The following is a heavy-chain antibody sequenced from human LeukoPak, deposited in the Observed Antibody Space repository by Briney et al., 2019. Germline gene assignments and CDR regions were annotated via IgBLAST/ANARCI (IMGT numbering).Heavy chain of an antibody. CDR3: ARGRRGWTLGASNYYMDV. CDR2: IQVDGSEK. D-gene: IGHD1-26*01. J-gene: IGHJ6*03. V-gene: IGHV3-7*01. Sequence: PGGSLRLSCAASGFTFSNYWMSWVRQAPGKGLEWVANIQVDGSEKYYVDSVKGRFTISRDNAKNSLYLQMNSLRAEDTAVYYCARGRRGWTLGASNYYMDVWGKGTTVTVSS. CDR1: GFTFSNYW.